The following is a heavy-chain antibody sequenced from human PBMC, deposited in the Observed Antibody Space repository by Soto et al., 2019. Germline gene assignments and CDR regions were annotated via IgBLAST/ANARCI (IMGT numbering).Heavy chain of an antibody. V-gene: IGHV3-66*01. CDR2: IQSGGPT. CDR3: AKAPGPFSSGWYGAPYY. CDR1: GFTVSSKY. D-gene: IGHD6-19*01. Sequence: GGSLRLSCAASGFTVSSKYMSWVRQAPGKGLEWVSLIQSGGPTYYADSVKGRFTISRDTSENTLHLQMNSLRAEDTAVYYCAKAPGPFSSGWYGAPYYWGQGTLVTVSS. J-gene: IGHJ4*02.